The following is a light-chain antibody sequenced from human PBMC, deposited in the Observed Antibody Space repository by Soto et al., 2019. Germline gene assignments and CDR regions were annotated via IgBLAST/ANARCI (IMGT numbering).Light chain of an antibody. Sequence: SYVLTQPPSVSVAPRQTARITCGGNIIETNNVHWYQQKPGQAPVLVVYDDSDRPPGIPERFSGSNSGNTATLSISRVEAGDEADYYCQVWDSSDDHLWVFGGGTKLTVL. CDR2: DDS. V-gene: IGLV3-21*02. CDR1: IIETNN. J-gene: IGLJ3*02. CDR3: QVWDSSDDHLWV.